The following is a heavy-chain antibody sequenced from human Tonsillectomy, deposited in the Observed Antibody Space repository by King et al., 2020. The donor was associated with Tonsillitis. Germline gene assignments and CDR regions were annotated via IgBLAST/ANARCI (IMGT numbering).Heavy chain of an antibody. J-gene: IGHJ1*01. V-gene: IGHV1-2*02. CDR1: GNTFTGHF. Sequence: VQLVESGAEVRKPGASVSVSCEPSGNTFTGHFLYWVRQAPGQGLEWVGWISPTSGDTNYAPEFQGRVTMTRDKSITKVYMGLSSLRPDDTAVYYCATVALGSDGSAYRYFRHWGQGTLVTVSS. D-gene: IGHD3-22*01. CDR2: ISPTSGDT. CDR3: ATVALGSDGSAYRYFRH.